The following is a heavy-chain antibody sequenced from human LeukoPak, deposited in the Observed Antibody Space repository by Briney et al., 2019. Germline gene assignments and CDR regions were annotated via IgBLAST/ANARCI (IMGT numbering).Heavy chain of an antibody. J-gene: IGHJ6*02. CDR3: ASRDKGYYYGMDV. CDR1: GFTVSGNY. V-gene: IGHV3-66*01. Sequence: GGSLRLSCAASGFTVSGNYMSWVRQAPGKGLEWVSLLYSGGSTYYADSVKGRFSISRDNSKNTLYLQMNSLRAEDTAVYYCASRDKGYYYGMDVWGQGATVTVSS. D-gene: IGHD5-24*01. CDR2: LYSGGST.